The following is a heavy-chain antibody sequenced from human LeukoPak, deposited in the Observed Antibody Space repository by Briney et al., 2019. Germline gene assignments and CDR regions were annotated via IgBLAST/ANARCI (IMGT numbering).Heavy chain of an antibody. CDR3: AKGHGRFYDILTAYYFDY. Sequence: GGSLRLSCAASGFTFSTYWMNWVRQAPGKGLEWVANIKQDGSEKYYVDSVKGRFTISRDNSKNTLYLQMNSLRAEDTAVYYCAKGHGRFYDILTAYYFDYWGQGTLVTVSS. V-gene: IGHV3-7*01. CDR2: IKQDGSEK. J-gene: IGHJ4*02. D-gene: IGHD3-9*01. CDR1: GFTFSTYW.